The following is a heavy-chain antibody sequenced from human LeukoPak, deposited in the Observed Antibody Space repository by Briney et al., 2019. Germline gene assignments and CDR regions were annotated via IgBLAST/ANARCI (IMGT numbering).Heavy chain of an antibody. CDR1: GFTFGTYA. CDR3: AKKIGTIPGSAVDY. CDR2: ISGGGHST. J-gene: IGHJ4*02. V-gene: IGHV3-23*01. D-gene: IGHD2-2*02. Sequence: GGSLRLSCAASGFTFGTYAMSWVRQSPGKGLEWVSGISGGGHSTYYADSVRGRFTISRDNSKNTLYLQMNSLRAEDTAVYYCAKKIGTIPGSAVDYWGQGTLVTVSS.